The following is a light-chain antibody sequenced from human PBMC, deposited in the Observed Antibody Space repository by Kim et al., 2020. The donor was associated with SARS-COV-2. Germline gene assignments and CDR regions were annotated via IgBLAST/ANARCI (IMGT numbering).Light chain of an antibody. Sequence: QSALSQPASVSGSPGQSITISCTGTDSDIGAYNYVSWYQQHPDKAPKLLIYYVSKRPSGVSARFSAFKSGNTASLIISGLLPEDEADYYCNSYTTSSTLIFGGGTQLPS. CDR3: NSYTTSSTLI. V-gene: IGLV2-14*03. CDR2: YVS. CDR1: DSDIGAYNY. J-gene: IGLJ2*01.